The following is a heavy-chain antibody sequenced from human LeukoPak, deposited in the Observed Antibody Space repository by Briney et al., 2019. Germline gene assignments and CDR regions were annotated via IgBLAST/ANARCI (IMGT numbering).Heavy chain of an antibody. CDR2: ISSSSSYI. D-gene: IGHD3-22*01. V-gene: IGHV3-21*01. J-gene: IGHJ4*02. Sequence: GGSLRLSCAASGFTFSSYSMNWVRQAPGKGLEWVSSISSSSSYIYYADSVKGRFTISRDNAKNSLYLQMNSLRAEDTAVYYCPRDLYDSSGYSYFDYWGQGTLVTVSS. CDR3: PRDLYDSSGYSYFDY. CDR1: GFTFSSYS.